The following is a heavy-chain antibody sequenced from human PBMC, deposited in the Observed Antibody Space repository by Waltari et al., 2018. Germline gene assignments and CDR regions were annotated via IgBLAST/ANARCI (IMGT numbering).Heavy chain of an antibody. V-gene: IGHV1-69*05. J-gene: IGHJ3*02. CDR1: GGTFSSYA. CDR3: AISRRYYYDSSGWPDAFDI. CDR2: IITNFGTA. D-gene: IGHD3-22*01. Sequence: QFQLVQSGAEVKKPGSSVKVSCKDSGGTFSSYAISWVRQAPGPGLECMGGIITNFGTANYAQKFQGIVTITKDEATSTDYMEQSSLRSEDTAVYYCAISRRYYYDSSGWPDAFDIWGQGTMVTVSS.